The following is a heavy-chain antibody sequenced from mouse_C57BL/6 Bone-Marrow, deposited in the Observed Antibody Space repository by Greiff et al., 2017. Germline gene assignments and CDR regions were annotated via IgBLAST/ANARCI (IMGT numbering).Heavy chain of an antibody. J-gene: IGHJ4*01. CDR2: ISNGGGST. CDR1: GFTFSDYY. Sequence: EVQVVESGGGLVQPGGSLKLSCAASGFTFSDYYMYWVRQTPGKRLEWVAYISNGGGSTYYPDTVKGRFTISRDNAKNTLYLKMSRLKSEDSAMYYCARHRAMDYWGQGTAVTVTA. CDR3: ARHRAMDY. V-gene: IGHV5-12*01.